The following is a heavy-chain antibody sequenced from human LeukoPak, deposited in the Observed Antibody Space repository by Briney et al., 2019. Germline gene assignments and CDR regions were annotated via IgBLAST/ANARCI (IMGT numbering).Heavy chain of an antibody. CDR3: ARDGSSGWYYAFDI. CDR2: IYSGGST. Sequence: GGSPRLSCAASGFTVSSNYMSWVRQAPGKGLEWVSVIYSGGSTYYADSVKGRFTISRDNSKNTLYLQMNSLRAEDTAVYYCARDGSSGWYYAFDIWGQGTMVTVSS. D-gene: IGHD6-19*01. CDR1: GFTVSSNY. V-gene: IGHV3-66*01. J-gene: IGHJ3*02.